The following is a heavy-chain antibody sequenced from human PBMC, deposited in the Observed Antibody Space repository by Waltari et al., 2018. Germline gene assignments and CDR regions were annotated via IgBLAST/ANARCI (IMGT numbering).Heavy chain of an antibody. J-gene: IGHJ5*02. D-gene: IGHD3-16*01. CDR3: AKDRRHASLNYFDP. CDR2: ISGSGAGT. Sequence: EVQLLESGGGLVQPGGSLRLSCAASGFTFGNYGMSWVRLPPGKGLEWISAISGSGAGTYYADSVKGRFTISRDNSKNTLYLQMDNLRADDTALYYCAKDRRHASLNYFDPWGQGTQVTVSS. CDR1: GFTFGNYG. V-gene: IGHV3-23*01.